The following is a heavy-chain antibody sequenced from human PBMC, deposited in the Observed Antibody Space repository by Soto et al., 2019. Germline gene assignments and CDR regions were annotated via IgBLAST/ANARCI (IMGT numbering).Heavy chain of an antibody. CDR1: GFTFSSYA. Sequence: EVQLLESGGGLVQPGGSLRLSCAASGFTFSSYAMSWVRQAPGKGLEWVSAISGSGGSTYYADSVKGRFTISRDNSKNTLYLQMNSLRAEDTAVYYCAKVGSSSWNVMYYYYGMDVWGQGTTVTVSS. CDR2: ISGSGGST. V-gene: IGHV3-23*01. CDR3: AKVGSSSWNVMYYYYGMDV. D-gene: IGHD6-13*01. J-gene: IGHJ6*02.